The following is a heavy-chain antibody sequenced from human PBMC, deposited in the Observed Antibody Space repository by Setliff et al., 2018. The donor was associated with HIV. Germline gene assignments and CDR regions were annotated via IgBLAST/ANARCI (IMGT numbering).Heavy chain of an antibody. CDR3: AKTIRGYISGDYMDV. V-gene: IGHV4-61*03. D-gene: IGHD5-18*01. CDR1: GGSISSGGYY. CDR2: IYYSGGT. J-gene: IGHJ6*03. Sequence: SETLSLTCTVSGGSISSGGYYWSWIRQHPGKGLEWIGYIYYSGGTNYRPSLRGRVTISVDTSKNHFSLKLSSVTAADTAVYYCAKTIRGYISGDYMDVWGKGTTVTVSS.